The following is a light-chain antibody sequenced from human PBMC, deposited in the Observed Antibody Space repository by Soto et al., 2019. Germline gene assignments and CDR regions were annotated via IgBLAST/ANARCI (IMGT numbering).Light chain of an antibody. CDR1: SSDIGGYNY. CDR3: SSYGASSTL. V-gene: IGLV2-14*03. CDR2: DVS. J-gene: IGLJ2*01. Sequence: QSALTQPASVSGSPGQSITIPCTGTSSDIGGYNYVSWYQQHPGKAPKLMIFDVSYRPSGISDRFSGSKSGNTASLTISWLQPEDEADYYCSSYGASSTLFGGGTKLTVL.